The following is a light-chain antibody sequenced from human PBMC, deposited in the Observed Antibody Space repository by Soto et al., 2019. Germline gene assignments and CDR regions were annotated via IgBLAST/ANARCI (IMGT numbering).Light chain of an antibody. Sequence: QAVVTQTSSVSGTPGQRVTISCSGGSSNIGSYTVNWYQQFPGTAPKLLIYSNNERPSGVPDRFSGSKSGTSASLAISGLQSEDEADYYCAAWDDSLAGVVFGGGTKLTVL. CDR2: SNN. CDR3: AAWDDSLAGVV. J-gene: IGLJ2*01. V-gene: IGLV1-44*01. CDR1: SSNIGSYT.